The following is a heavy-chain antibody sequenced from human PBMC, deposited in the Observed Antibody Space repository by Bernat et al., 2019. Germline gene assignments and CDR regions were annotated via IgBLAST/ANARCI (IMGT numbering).Heavy chain of an antibody. CDR1: GFTFSSYG. V-gene: IGHV3-30*18. J-gene: IGHJ6*02. CDR3: AKEESYYYGMDV. Sequence: QVQLVESGGGVVQPRRSLRLSCAASGFTFSSYGMHWVRQAPGKGLEWVAVISYDGSNKFYVDSVKGRFTISRDNSKNTLYLQMNSLRAEDTAVYYCAKEESYYYGMDVWGQGTTVTVSS. CDR2: ISYDGSNK.